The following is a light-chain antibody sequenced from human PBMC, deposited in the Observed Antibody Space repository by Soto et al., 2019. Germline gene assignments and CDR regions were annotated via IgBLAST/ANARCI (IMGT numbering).Light chain of an antibody. CDR2: GVF. V-gene: IGKV1-39*01. CDR1: QSITTS. CDR3: QQSYSISLT. Sequence: DIQMTQSPSSLSASVGDRVTITCRASQSITTSLNWYQQRPGKAPKVLIFGVFTLPSGVPSRFSGSGSGTNFTLTITSLQPEDFATYYCQQSYSISLTFGGGTKVEIK. J-gene: IGKJ4*01.